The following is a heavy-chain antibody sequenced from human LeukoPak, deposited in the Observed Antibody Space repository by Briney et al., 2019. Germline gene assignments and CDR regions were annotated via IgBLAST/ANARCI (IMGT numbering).Heavy chain of an antibody. J-gene: IGHJ4*02. CDR2: IYHSGST. CDR1: GGSISSSSYY. CDR3: ARLWIQLWAPFVY. Sequence: SETLSLTCTVSGGSISSSSYYWGWIRQPPGKGLEWIGSIYHSGSTYYNPSLKSRVTISVDTSKDQFSLKLSSVTAADTAVYYCARLWIQLWAPFVYWGQGTLVTVSS. D-gene: IGHD5-18*01. V-gene: IGHV4-39*07.